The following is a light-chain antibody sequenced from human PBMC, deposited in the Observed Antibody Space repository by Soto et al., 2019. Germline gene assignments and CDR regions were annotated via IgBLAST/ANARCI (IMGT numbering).Light chain of an antibody. CDR3: LQDYNFPLT. CDR1: QDIGND. V-gene: IGKV1-6*01. J-gene: IGKJ4*01. CDR2: AAS. Sequence: AIQMTQSPSSLSASVGDRVTITCRASQDIGNDLAWYQQRPGKAPKLLIYAASSLQSGVPSRFSGSGSGTGFTLTISSLQPGDFATYYCLQDYNFPLTFGGGTKVVIK.